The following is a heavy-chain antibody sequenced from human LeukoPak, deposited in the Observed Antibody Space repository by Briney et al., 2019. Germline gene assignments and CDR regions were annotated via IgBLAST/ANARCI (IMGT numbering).Heavy chain of an antibody. CDR3: ARDGAISD. D-gene: IGHD2-21*01. V-gene: IGHV3-23*01. CDR2: ISANGGST. CDR1: GFTFTNYA. J-gene: IGHJ4*02. Sequence: GGSLRLSCAASGFTFTNYAMSWVRQAPGKGLEWVSAISANGGSTYYADSVKGRFTISRDSSKNTLYLQMNSLRAEDTAVYYCARDGAISDWGQGTLVTVSS.